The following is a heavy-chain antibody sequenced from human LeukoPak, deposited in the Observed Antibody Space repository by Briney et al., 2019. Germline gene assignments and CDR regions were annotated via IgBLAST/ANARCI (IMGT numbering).Heavy chain of an antibody. J-gene: IGHJ4*02. V-gene: IGHV1-18*01. CDR3: AREGLRELTLDC. CDR2: ISTDNGDT. D-gene: IGHD3-16*01. CDR1: GYTFTTYG. Sequence: PGASVKVSCKSSGYTFTTYGITWVRQAPGQGLEWMGWISTDNGDTNYAQKLQGRVTMTTDTSTSTACMELRSLRSDDTAVYYCAREGLRELTLDCWGQGTLVTVSS.